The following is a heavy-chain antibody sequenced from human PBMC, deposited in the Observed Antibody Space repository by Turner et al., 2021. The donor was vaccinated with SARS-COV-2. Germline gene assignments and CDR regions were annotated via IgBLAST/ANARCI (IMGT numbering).Heavy chain of an antibody. CDR2: ISSRISYI. V-gene: IGHV3-21*01. D-gene: IGHD3-3*01. CDR1: GFTVSSNY. Sequence: EVQLVETGGGLIQPGGSLRLSCAASGFTVSSNYMSWVRQAPGEGLEWVSSISSRISYIYYADSVKGRFTISRDNAKNSLYLQMNSLRAEDTAVYYCARGDDFWSGYSNYGMDVWGQGTTVTVSS. CDR3: ARGDDFWSGYSNYGMDV. J-gene: IGHJ6*02.